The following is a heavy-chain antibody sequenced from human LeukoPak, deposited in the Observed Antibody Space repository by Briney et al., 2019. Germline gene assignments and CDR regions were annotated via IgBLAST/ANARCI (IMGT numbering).Heavy chain of an antibody. V-gene: IGHV3-9*01. CDR1: GFTFDDYA. CDR2: ISWNSGSI. D-gene: IGHD3-10*01. CDR3: AKTMVRGVGGPAFDI. J-gene: IGHJ3*02. Sequence: GGSLRLSCAASGFTFDDYAMHWVRQAPGKGLEWVSGISWNSGSIGYADSVKGRFTISRDNAKNSLYLQMNSLRAEDTALYYCAKTMVRGVGGPAFDIWGQGTMVTVSS.